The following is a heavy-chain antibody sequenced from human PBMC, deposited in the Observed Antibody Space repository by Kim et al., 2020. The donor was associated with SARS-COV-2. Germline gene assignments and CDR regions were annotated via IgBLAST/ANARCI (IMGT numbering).Heavy chain of an antibody. D-gene: IGHD3-3*01. CDR2: ISYDGSNK. Sequence: GGSLRLSCAASGFTFSSYGMHWVRQAPGKGLEWVAVISYDGSNKYYADSVKGRFTISRDNSKNTLYLQMNSLRAEDTAVYYCAKDQKYYDFWSGYFSGLDDAENYNYSGMDVWAEGTTVSVFS. J-gene: IGHJ6*04. V-gene: IGHV3-30*18. CDR3: AKDQKYYDFWSGYFSGLDDAENYNYSGMDV. CDR1: GFTFSSYG.